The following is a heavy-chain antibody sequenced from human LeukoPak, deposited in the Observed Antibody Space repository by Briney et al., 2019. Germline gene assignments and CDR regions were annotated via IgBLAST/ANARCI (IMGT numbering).Heavy chain of an antibody. J-gene: IGHJ4*02. V-gene: IGHV3-48*03. D-gene: IGHD3-22*01. Sequence: GSLRLSCAASGFTFSSYEMSWVRQAPGKGREWVSYISTTSTTIYYADSVKGRFDISRDNAKDSLYLQMSSLRAEDTGVYYCARGAGRSSGYYLDYWGQGTLVTVSS. CDR2: ISTTSTTI. CDR1: GFTFSSYE. CDR3: ARGAGRSSGYYLDY.